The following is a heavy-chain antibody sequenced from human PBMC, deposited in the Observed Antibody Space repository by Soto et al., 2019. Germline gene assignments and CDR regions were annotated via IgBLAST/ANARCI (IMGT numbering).Heavy chain of an antibody. CDR1: GFSLSTSGVG. Sequence: QITLKESGPTLVKPTQTLTLTCTFSGFSLSTSGVGVGWIRQPPGKALEWLALIYWDDDKSYSPSLKSRLTITKDTSKNQVVLTMTNMDPVDTATYYCAHSAYSSSWYGVLVDYWGQGTLVTVSS. CDR2: IYWDDDK. CDR3: AHSAYSSSWYGVLVDY. D-gene: IGHD6-13*01. J-gene: IGHJ4*02. V-gene: IGHV2-5*02.